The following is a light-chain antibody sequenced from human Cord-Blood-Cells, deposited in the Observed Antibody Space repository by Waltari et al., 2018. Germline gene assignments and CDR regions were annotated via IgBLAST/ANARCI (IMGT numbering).Light chain of an antibody. CDR2: GAS. Sequence: ELVLTQSPGTLSLSPGEGATISCRASQSVSSSYLAWYQQKPGQAPRLLIYGASSRATGIPDRFSGSGSGTDFTLTISRLEPEDFAVYYCQQYGSSPYTFGQGTKLEIK. CDR3: QQYGSSPYT. J-gene: IGKJ2*01. CDR1: QSVSSSY. V-gene: IGKV3-20*01.